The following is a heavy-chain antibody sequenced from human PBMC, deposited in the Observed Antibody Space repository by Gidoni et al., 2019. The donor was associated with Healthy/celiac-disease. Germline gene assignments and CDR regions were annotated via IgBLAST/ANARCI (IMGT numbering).Heavy chain of an antibody. J-gene: IGHJ4*02. CDR2: IYWDDDK. D-gene: IGHD1-7*01. CDR1: GFSLSSIGVG. V-gene: IGHV2-5*02. CDR3: AHSSAQNNWNYI. Sequence: QITLKESGPTLVKPTQTLTLTCTFSGFSLSSIGVGVAWIRHPPGKALEWLALIYWDDDKRYSPSLRSRLTITKATSKNQVVLTVTNMDPVDTATYYCAHSSAQNNWNYIWGQGTLVTVSS.